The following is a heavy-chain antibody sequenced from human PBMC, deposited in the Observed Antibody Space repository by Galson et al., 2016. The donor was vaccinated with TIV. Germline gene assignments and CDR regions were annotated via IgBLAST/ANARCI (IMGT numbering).Heavy chain of an antibody. CDR3: ARDLAGRDDY. D-gene: IGHD6-19*01. V-gene: IGHV3-74*01. CDR1: GFTFSTYW. J-gene: IGHJ4*02. Sequence: SLRLSCAASGFTFSTYWMLWVRQVPGQGLVWVSRTDENGGITNYADSVKGRFTISRDNAKNTLFLQMHSLRVEDTGVYYCARDLAGRDDYWGQGTLVTVSS. CDR2: TDENGGIT.